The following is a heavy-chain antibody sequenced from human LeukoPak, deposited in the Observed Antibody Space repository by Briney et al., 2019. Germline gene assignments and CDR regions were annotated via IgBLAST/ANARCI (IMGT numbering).Heavy chain of an antibody. CDR2: ISSSSSYI. CDR3: ARDPSNYYDSSGYHDAFDI. D-gene: IGHD3-22*01. CDR1: GFTFSSYS. V-gene: IGHV3-21*01. Sequence: KPGGSLRLSCAASGFTFSSYSMNWVRQAPGKGLEWVSSISSSSSYIYYADSVKGRFTISRGNAKNSLYLQMNSLRAEDTAVYYCARDPSNYYDSSGYHDAFDIWAKGQWSPSLQ. J-gene: IGHJ3*02.